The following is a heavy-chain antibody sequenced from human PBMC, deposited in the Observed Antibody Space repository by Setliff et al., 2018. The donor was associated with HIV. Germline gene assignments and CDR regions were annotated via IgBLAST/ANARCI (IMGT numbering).Heavy chain of an antibody. CDR3: ARGRGESRTNYFDY. CDR2: TKYDGSES. V-gene: IGHV3-7*03. Sequence: GGSLRLSCVASGLTFNRYWMSWVRQVPGKGLEWVSNTKYDGSESYYVDSVKGRFIASTDNAKNSLYLQMNSLRAEDTAVYFCARGRGESRTNYFDYWGQGTLVTVSS. CDR1: GLTFNRYW. J-gene: IGHJ4*02.